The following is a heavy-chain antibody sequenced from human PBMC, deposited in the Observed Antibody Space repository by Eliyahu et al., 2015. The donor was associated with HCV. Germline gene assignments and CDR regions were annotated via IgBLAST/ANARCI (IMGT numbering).Heavy chain of an antibody. Sequence: QVQLVESGGGVVQPGRSLRLSCAASGFTFSTYAMHWVRQAPGKGLEWVAVISSDGRNKYYADSVKGRFTISRDNSKNTLYVQMNSLRAEDTAVYHCARENRWYHFDYWGQGTLVTVSS. CDR3: ARENRWYHFDY. CDR2: ISSDGRNK. J-gene: IGHJ4*02. D-gene: IGHD6-13*01. CDR1: GFTFSTYA. V-gene: IGHV3-30*04.